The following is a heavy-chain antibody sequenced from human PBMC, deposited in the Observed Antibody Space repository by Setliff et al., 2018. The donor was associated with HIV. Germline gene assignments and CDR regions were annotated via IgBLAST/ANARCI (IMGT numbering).Heavy chain of an antibody. J-gene: IGHJ4*02. Sequence: SETLSLTCAVYGGSFSGYYWSWIRQPPGKGLEWIGEINHSGSTNYNPSLKSRVTISVDTSKNQFSLKLSSVTAADTAVYYCATLSSNWHLDYWGQGTLVTVSS. CDR2: INHSGST. V-gene: IGHV4-34*01. CDR3: ATLSSNWHLDY. CDR1: GGSFSGYY. D-gene: IGHD6-13*01.